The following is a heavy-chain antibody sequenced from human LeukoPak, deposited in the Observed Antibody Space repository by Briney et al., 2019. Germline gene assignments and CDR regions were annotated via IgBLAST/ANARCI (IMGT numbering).Heavy chain of an antibody. V-gene: IGHV1-46*01. D-gene: IGHD5-24*01. J-gene: IGHJ4*02. CDR3: ATNSGARDSGN. CDR2: IDRSGVST. CDR1: GNAFSNYF. Sequence: APVKVSCKASGNAFSNYFIHWVRQAPGQGPEWMGVIDRSGVSTSYAQKFQGRISVSSDMSTSTVYMELSSLTSEDTAVYFCATNSGARDSGNWGQGTLVTVSS.